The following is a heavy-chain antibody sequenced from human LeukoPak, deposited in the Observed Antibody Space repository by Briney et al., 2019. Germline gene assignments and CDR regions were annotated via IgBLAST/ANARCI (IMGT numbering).Heavy chain of an antibody. CDR2: IFGSGGSA. J-gene: IGHJ4*02. CDR3: AKTTTGYSSGRYPGWPADS. V-gene: IGHV3-23*01. D-gene: IGHD6-19*01. Sequence: GGSLRLSCAASGFTFNTYAMYWVRQAPGKGLEWVSGIFGSGGSAHYADSVKGRFTISRDNSKNTVYLQMNSLRAEDTAVYYCAKTTTGYSSGRYPGWPADSWGQGALVTVSS. CDR1: GFTFNTYA.